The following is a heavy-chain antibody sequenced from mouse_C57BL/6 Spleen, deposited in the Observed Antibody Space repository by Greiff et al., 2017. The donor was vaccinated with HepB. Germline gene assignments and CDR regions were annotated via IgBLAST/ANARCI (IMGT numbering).Heavy chain of an antibody. CDR3: AREESPYGKWTGLFAY. CDR2: ISDGGRYT. J-gene: IGHJ3*01. D-gene: IGHD2-1*01. V-gene: IGHV5-4*01. Sequence: EVKLVESGGGLVKPGGSLKLSCAASGFTFSSYAMSWVRQTPEKRLEWVATISDGGRYTYYPDNVKGRFTISRDNAKNNLYLQMSHLKSEDTAMYYCAREESPYGKWTGLFAYWGQGTLVTVSA. CDR1: GFTFSSYA.